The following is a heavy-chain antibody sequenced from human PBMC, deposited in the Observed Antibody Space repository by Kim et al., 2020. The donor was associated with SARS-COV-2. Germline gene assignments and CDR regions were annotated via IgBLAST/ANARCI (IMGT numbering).Heavy chain of an antibody. D-gene: IGHD1-26*01. CDR3: ARDPDEWELQTHFDY. V-gene: IGHV3-48*03. Sequence: DSGTRRFTLSRDTAKNSLYLQMNSLRAGDTAVYYCARDPDEWELQTHFDYWGQGTLVTVSS. J-gene: IGHJ4*02.